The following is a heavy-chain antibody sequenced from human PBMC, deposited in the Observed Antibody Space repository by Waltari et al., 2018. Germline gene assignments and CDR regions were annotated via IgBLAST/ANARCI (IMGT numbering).Heavy chain of an antibody. CDR2: LSGRCGDT. CDR3: TKDLTTAPGNVNWFHP. Sequence: EVQLLESGGGSAQPGESLRLSCAASGFTFDIYAMSWVRQAPGKGLEWVSSLSGRCGDTYYADSVKGRFTVSRDNSKNKVYLQMNNLRAEDTAVYYCTKDLTTAPGNVNWFHPWGQGTLVTVSS. D-gene: IGHD1-1*01. V-gene: IGHV3-23*01. CDR1: GFTFDIYA. J-gene: IGHJ5*02.